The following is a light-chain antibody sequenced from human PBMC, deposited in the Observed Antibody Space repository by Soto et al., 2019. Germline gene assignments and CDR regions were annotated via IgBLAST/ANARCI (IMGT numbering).Light chain of an antibody. CDR3: QQYGDSPT. V-gene: IGKV3-20*01. CDR2: GAF. J-gene: IGKJ4*01. CDR1: QSVTSSY. Sequence: EIVLTQSPCTLSLSPGERATLSCRASQSVTSSYLAWYQQKPGQAPRLLIYGAFNRATGIPDRFSGSGSGTDFTLTISRLEPEDFAVYYCQQYGDSPTFGGGTRWIT.